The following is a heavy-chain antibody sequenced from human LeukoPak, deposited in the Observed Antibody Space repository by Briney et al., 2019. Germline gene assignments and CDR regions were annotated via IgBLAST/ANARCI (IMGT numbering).Heavy chain of an antibody. J-gene: IGHJ6*02. V-gene: IGHV3-74*03. D-gene: IGHD3-10*02. CDR3: TRGLRMDYYYVDYYYYGMDV. CDR2: INSDGSSL. CDR1: GFTLNTYW. Sequence: GGSLRLSCAASGFTLNTYWMNWVRQAPGKGLVWVSRINSDGSSLTYADSVKGRFTVSRDNAKNTLYLQMNSLRAEDTAVYYCTRGLRMDYYYVDYYYYGMDVWGQGTTVTVSS.